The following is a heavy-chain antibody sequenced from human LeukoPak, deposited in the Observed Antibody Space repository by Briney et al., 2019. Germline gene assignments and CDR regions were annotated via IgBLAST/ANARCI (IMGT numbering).Heavy chain of an antibody. V-gene: IGHV3-23*01. Sequence: QPGGSLRLSCAASGFTVSTNYMSWVRQAPGKGLEWVSGVSGSGSSTYYADSVKGRFTISRDNSKNTLYLQMNSLRAEDTAVYYCAKGYDILTGYYSGFDYWGQGTLVTVSS. CDR1: GFTVSTNY. CDR2: VSGSGSST. D-gene: IGHD3-9*01. J-gene: IGHJ4*02. CDR3: AKGYDILTGYYSGFDY.